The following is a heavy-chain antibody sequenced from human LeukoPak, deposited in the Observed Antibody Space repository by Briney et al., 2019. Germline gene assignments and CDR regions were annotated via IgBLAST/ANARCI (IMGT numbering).Heavy chain of an antibody. Sequence: PGGSLRLSCAASGFTFSSYVMHWVRQAPGKGLEWVAIISYDGSNEYYADSVKGRFTISRDNSKNTLYLQINSLRAADTAVYYCARDKGGMVPFDHWGQGTLVTVSS. J-gene: IGHJ4*02. D-gene: IGHD3-10*01. CDR2: ISYDGSNE. CDR1: GFTFSSYV. V-gene: IGHV3-30*04. CDR3: ARDKGGMVPFDH.